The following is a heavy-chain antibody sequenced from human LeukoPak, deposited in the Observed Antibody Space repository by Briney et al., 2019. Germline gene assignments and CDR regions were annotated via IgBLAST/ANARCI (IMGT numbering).Heavy chain of an antibody. Sequence: SETLSLTCTVSGASVSSGSYYWSWIRRPPGKGLEWIGYIYYNGNTNYSPSLKSRVTMSVDTSKNLFSLKVSSVTAADTAVYYCARGRSNYYGMDVWGQGTTVTVSS. J-gene: IGHJ6*02. CDR3: ARGRSNYYGMDV. D-gene: IGHD1-26*01. V-gene: IGHV4-61*01. CDR2: IYYNGNT. CDR1: GASVSSGSYY.